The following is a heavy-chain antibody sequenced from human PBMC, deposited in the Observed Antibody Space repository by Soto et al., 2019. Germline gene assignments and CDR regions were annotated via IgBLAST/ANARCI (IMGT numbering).Heavy chain of an antibody. CDR1: GYTFTSYG. CDR2: ISAYNGNT. D-gene: IGHD1-1*01. Sequence: AXVKVSCKASGYTFTSYGIRWARQAPGQCLELMGWISAYNGNTNYAQKLQGRVTMTTDTSTSTAYMELRSLRSDDTAVYYCARGGIETGTEYYYYYYGMDVWGQGTTVTVSS. V-gene: IGHV1-18*01. CDR3: ARGGIETGTEYYYYYYGMDV. J-gene: IGHJ6*02.